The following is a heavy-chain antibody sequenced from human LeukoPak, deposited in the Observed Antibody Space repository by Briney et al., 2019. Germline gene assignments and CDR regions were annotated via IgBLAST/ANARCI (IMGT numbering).Heavy chain of an antibody. CDR3: AREDSSNWYGWFDP. CDR1: GGSISTYY. Sequence: KPSETLSLTCTVSGGSISTYYWSWIRQPPGKGLEWIGYIYYSGSTNYNPSLKSRVTISVDSSKNQFSLNLSSATAADTAVYYCAREDSSNWYGWFDPWGQGTLVTVSS. J-gene: IGHJ5*02. D-gene: IGHD6-13*01. V-gene: IGHV4-59*01. CDR2: IYYSGST.